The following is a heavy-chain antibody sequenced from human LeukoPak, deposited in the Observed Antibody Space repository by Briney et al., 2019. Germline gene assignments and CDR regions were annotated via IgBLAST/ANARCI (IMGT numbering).Heavy chain of an antibody. CDR1: GFDFSASS. CDR2: IRASSSLM. Sequence: GGSLRLSCVASGFDFSASSFNYIRQAPGKGLEWVSYIRASSSLMSYADSVRGRFTISRDDAKKSVFLQMHSLRADDTAVYYCAREASLGWGQGTVVTVSS. V-gene: IGHV3-48*04. CDR3: AREASLG. J-gene: IGHJ3*01.